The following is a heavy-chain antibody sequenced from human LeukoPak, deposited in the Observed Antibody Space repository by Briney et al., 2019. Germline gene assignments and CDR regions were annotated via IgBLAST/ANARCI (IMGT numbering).Heavy chain of an antibody. V-gene: IGHV3-30*19. CDR3: ARTSPLAATGARRAFDI. J-gene: IGHJ3*02. CDR2: ISYDGRDK. D-gene: IGHD6-13*01. Sequence: GGSLRLSCATSGFTFTTYGMHWVRQAPGKGLEWVAFISYDGRDKYYTDSVQGRFTISRDDSKSTVYLRMDSLGIDDTALYYCARTSPLAATGARRAFDIWGRGTMVTVSS. CDR1: GFTFTTYG.